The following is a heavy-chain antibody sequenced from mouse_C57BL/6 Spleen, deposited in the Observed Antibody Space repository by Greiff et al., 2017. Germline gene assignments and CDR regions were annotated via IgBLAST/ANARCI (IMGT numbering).Heavy chain of an antibody. D-gene: IGHD2-3*01. V-gene: IGHV14-1*01. CDR2: IDPEDGDT. CDR3: TTDGAMDY. CDR1: GFNFTGYY. Sequence: VQLKESGAELVRPGASVKLSCTASGFNFTGYYMHWVKQRPEQGLEWIGRIDPEDGDTEYAPKFQGKATMTADTSSSTAYLQLSSLTSEDTAVYYWTTDGAMDYWGQGTSVTVSS. J-gene: IGHJ4*01.